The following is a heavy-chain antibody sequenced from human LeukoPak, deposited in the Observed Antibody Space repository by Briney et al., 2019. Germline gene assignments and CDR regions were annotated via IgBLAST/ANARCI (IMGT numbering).Heavy chain of an antibody. CDR3: AKGSAVSRPYYFDY. CDR1: GFTFSSFT. J-gene: IGHJ4*02. D-gene: IGHD6-13*01. V-gene: IGHV3-23*01. Sequence: PGGSLRLSCTASGFTFSSFTMSWVRQAPGKGLEWVSAISGDGGSTYYADSVKGRFTFSRDNSKNTLYLEMASLRAEDTAVYYCAKGSAVSRPYYFDYWGQGTLVTASS. CDR2: ISGDGGST.